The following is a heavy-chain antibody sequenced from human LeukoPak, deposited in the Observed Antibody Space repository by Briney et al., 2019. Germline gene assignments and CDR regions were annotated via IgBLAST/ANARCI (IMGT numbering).Heavy chain of an antibody. J-gene: IGHJ6*03. D-gene: IGHD5-18*01. Sequence: GASVKVSCKVSGYTVTELSMHWVRQSPGKGLEWMGGFHPEDGETIYAQKFQGRVTMTEDTSTDTAYMELSSLRSEDTAVYYCARDGGWIQLWFTEEFYYYYYMDVWGKGTTVTVSS. V-gene: IGHV1-24*01. CDR1: GYTVTELS. CDR2: FHPEDGET. CDR3: ARDGGWIQLWFTEEFYYYYYMDV.